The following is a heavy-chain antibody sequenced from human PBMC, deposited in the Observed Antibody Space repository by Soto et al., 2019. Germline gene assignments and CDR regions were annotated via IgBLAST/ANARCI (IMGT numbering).Heavy chain of an antibody. Sequence: RRLSCAASGFTVSSNYMTWVRQAPGKGLEWVSVIYSGGSTYYADSVKGRFTISRDNSKNTLYLQMNSLRAEDTAVYYCARGPNDGGYYDSGGQDAFDIWGQGTMVTVSS. CDR1: GFTVSSNY. CDR3: ARGPNDGGYYDSGGQDAFDI. V-gene: IGHV3-53*01. D-gene: IGHD3-22*01. J-gene: IGHJ3*02. CDR2: IYSGGST.